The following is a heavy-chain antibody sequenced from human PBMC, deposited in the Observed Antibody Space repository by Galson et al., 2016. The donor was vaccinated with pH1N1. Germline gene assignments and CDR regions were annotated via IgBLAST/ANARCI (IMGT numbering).Heavy chain of an antibody. Sequence: SVKVSCKASGGSFRSYTITWVRQAPGRGLEWMGQIIPIYGSPNYGHKFQGRVTFTADKSTNTAYMDLISLRSEATAVYYCARISTMVTTDDSYYGMDVWGQGTTVTVSS. CDR3: ARISTMVTTDDSYYGMDV. CDR2: IIPIYGSP. V-gene: IGHV1-69*06. J-gene: IGHJ6*02. D-gene: IGHD4-17*01. CDR1: GGSFRSYT.